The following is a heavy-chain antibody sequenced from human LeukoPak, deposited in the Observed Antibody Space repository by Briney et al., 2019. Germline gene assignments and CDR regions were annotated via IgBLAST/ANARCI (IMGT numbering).Heavy chain of an antibody. J-gene: IGHJ3*02. CDR1: GFTFSSYA. V-gene: IGHV3-23*01. Sequence: PGGSLRLSCAASGFTFSSYAMSWVRQAPGKGLEWVSAISGSGGSTYYADSVKGRFTISRDNSKNTLYLQMNSLRAEDTAVYYCAKSGSSSSYLLDAFDIWGQGTMVTVSS. D-gene: IGHD6-6*01. CDR3: AKSGSSSSYLLDAFDI. CDR2: ISGSGGST.